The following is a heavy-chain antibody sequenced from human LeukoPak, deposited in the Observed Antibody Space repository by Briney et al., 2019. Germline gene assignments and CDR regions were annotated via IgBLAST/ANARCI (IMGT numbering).Heavy chain of an antibody. J-gene: IGHJ4*02. Sequence: PSETLSLTCAVYGGSFSGYYWSWIRQPPGKGLEWIGEINHSGSTNYNPSLKSRVTISVDTSKNQSSLKLSSVTAADTAVYCCARGPGLDYWGQGTLVTVSS. CDR3: ARGPGLDY. CDR2: INHSGST. D-gene: IGHD1-14*01. CDR1: GGSFSGYY. V-gene: IGHV4-34*01.